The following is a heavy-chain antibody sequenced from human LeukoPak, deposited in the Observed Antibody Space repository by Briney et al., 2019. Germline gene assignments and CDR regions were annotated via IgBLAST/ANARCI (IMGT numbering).Heavy chain of an antibody. D-gene: IGHD3-10*01. V-gene: IGHV2-5*02. CDR2: IYWDDDK. J-gene: IGHJ5*02. CDR3: AHMGGSGSYYNVEGNWFDP. Sequence: SGPTLVKPTQTLTLTCTFSGFSLSTSGVGVGWIRQPPGKALEWLALIYWDDDKRYSPSLKSRLTITKDTSKNQVVLTMTNMDPVDTATYYCAHMGGSGSYYNVEGNWFDPWGQGTLVTVSS. CDR1: GFSLSTSGVG.